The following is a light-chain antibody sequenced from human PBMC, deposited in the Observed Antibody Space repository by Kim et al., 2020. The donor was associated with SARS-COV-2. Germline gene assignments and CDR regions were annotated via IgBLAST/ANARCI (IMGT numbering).Light chain of an antibody. J-gene: IGLJ3*02. Sequence: GRRVAISCSRSRSNIGSNVVNWYQQLPGTAPKLLIYSNDYRPSGVPDRFSGSKSGTSASLDISGLQSEDEADYYCAAWDDSLNGSVFGGGTQLTVL. CDR2: SND. CDR1: RSNIGSNV. V-gene: IGLV1-44*01. CDR3: AAWDDSLNGSV.